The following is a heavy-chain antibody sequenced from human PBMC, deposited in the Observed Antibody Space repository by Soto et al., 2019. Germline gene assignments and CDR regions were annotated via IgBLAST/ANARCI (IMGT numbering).Heavy chain of an antibody. Sequence: GGSLRLSCTASGFAFISYAMHWVLQAPCKGLEWVAIIWYDGSNDYYADSVKGRFTISRDNSKNTVYLQMNSLRVEDTAVYYCAKDTYYHYRSGYYVFDYWGQGTLVTVSS. CDR1: GFAFISYA. V-gene: IGHV3-30*02. CDR3: AKDTYYHYRSGYYVFDY. J-gene: IGHJ4*02. D-gene: IGHD3-22*01. CDR2: IWYDGSND.